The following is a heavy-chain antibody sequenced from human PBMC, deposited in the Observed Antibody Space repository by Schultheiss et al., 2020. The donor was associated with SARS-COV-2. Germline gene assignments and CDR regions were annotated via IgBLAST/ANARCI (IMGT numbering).Heavy chain of an antibody. V-gene: IGHV3-30*18. J-gene: IGHJ4*02. D-gene: IGHD3-10*01. CDR2: ISYDGSNI. CDR3: AKDHYGSGSYYDY. Sequence: GGSLKISCAASGFTFSSYGMHWVRQAPGKGLEWVAVISYDGSNIYYADSVKGRFTISRDNSKNTLYLQMNSLRAEDTAVYYCAKDHYGSGSYYDYWGQGTLVTVSS. CDR1: GFTFSSYG.